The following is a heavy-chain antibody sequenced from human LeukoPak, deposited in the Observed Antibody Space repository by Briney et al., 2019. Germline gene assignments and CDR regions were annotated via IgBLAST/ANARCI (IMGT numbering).Heavy chain of an antibody. J-gene: IGHJ4*02. CDR2: IIPILGIA. CDR1: GGTFSSYA. Sequence: SVKVPCKASGGTFSSYAISWVRQAPGQGLEWMGRIIPILGIANYAQKFQGRVTITADKSTSTAYMELSSLRSEDTAVYYCARDAGDSSGYYYYWGQGTLVTVSS. CDR3: ARDAGDSSGYYYY. V-gene: IGHV1-69*04. D-gene: IGHD3-22*01.